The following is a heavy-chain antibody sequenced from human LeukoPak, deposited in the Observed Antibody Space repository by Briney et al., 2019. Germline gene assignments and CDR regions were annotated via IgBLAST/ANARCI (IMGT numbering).Heavy chain of an antibody. Sequence: ASVKVSCKASGGTFSSYAISWVRQAPGQGLEWMGRIIPILGIANYAQKFQGRVTITADKSTSTAYMELSSLRSEDTAVYYCARYSYGPYYYYGMDVWGQGTTVTVSS. D-gene: IGHD5-18*01. CDR3: ARYSYGPYYYYGMDV. CDR2: IIPILGIA. CDR1: GGTFSSYA. J-gene: IGHJ6*02. V-gene: IGHV1-69*04.